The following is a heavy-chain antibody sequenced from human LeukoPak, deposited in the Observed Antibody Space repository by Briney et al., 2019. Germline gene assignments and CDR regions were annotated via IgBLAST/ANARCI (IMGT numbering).Heavy chain of an antibody. D-gene: IGHD3-10*01. Sequence: SVKVSCKASGGTFSSYAISWLRQAPGQGLEWMGGIIPIFGTANYAQKFQGRVTITTDESTSTAYMELSSLRSEDTAVYYCARDTRKIYNYYGSGRSRYYFDYWGQGTLVTVSS. V-gene: IGHV1-69*05. J-gene: IGHJ4*02. CDR1: GGTFSSYA. CDR2: IIPIFGTA. CDR3: ARDTRKIYNYYGSGRSRYYFDY.